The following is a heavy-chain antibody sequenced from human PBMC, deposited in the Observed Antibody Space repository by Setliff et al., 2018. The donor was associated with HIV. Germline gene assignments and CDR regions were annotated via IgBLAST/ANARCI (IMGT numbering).Heavy chain of an antibody. CDR3: ARRSAMIIMALDAFDI. CDR1: GFTFSDYY. CDR2: IYYSGRT. D-gene: IGHD3-22*01. J-gene: IGHJ3*02. V-gene: IGHV4-31*02. Sequence: SETLSLRLSCAASGFTFSDYYMSWIRQHPGKGLEWIGYIYYSGRTYHNPPLKSRVTISVDTSKNQFSLKLSSVTAADTAVYYCARRSAMIIMALDAFDIWGQGTMVTVSS.